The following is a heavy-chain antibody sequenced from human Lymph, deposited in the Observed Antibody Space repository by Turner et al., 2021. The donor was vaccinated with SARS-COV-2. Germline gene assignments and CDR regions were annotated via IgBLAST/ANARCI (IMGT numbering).Heavy chain of an antibody. CDR3: ARGGLYYYDSSAYYGDAFDF. D-gene: IGHD3-22*01. J-gene: IGHJ3*01. Sequence: QVQLVQSGAAVKEPGASVKVSCKASGYTFTGYYMHWVRQAPGQGLEWMGWINPDSGGTNYAQNFQDRVTMTRDTSISTAYMELSRLRSDDTAVYYWARGGLYYYDSSAYYGDAFDFWGQGTMVTVSS. CDR1: GYTFTGYY. V-gene: IGHV1-2*02. CDR2: INPDSGGT.